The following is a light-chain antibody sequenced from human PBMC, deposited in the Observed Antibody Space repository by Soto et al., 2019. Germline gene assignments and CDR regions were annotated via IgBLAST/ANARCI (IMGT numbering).Light chain of an antibody. V-gene: IGLV2-14*03. CDR1: SRDVGGYNF. J-gene: IGLJ2*01. CDR2: DVD. Sequence: QSALTQPDSVSGSPGQSITISCTGTSRDVGGYNFVSWYQHRPGKAPQLIIYDVDDRPSGVSDRFSGSRSGNTASLTISGLQAEDEANYYCTSYTTSSTVVFGGGTKLTVL. CDR3: TSYTTSSTVV.